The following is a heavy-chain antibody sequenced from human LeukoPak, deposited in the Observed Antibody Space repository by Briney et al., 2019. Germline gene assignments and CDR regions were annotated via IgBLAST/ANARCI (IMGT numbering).Heavy chain of an antibody. Sequence: GGSLRLSCAASGFTFSSYSMNWVRQAPGKGLEWVSSISSSSSYIYYADSVKGRFTISRDNAKNSLYLQMNSLRDEDTAVYYCAREVFGVVQNWFDPWGQGTLVTVSS. V-gene: IGHV3-21*01. D-gene: IGHD3-3*01. J-gene: IGHJ5*02. CDR2: ISSSSSYI. CDR3: AREVFGVVQNWFDP. CDR1: GFTFSSYS.